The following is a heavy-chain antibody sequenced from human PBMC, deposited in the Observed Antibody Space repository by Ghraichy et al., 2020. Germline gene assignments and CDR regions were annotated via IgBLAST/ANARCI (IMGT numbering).Heavy chain of an antibody. CDR1: GFTFSSYS. CDR2: ISSSSSTI. J-gene: IGHJ4*02. Sequence: GGSLRLSCAASGFTFSSYSMNWVRQAPGKGLEWVSYISSSSSTIYYADSVKGRFTISRDNAKNSLYLQMNSLRAEDTAVYYCARGGATIFGVVIPFDYWGQGTLVTVSS. V-gene: IGHV3-48*01. CDR3: ARGGATIFGVVIPFDY. D-gene: IGHD3-3*01.